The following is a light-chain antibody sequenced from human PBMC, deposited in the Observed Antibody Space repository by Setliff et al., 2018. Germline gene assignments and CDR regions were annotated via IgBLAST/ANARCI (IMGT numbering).Light chain of an antibody. J-gene: IGLJ1*01. Sequence: QSALTQPASVSGSPGQSITISCSGTSSDVGSYDFVSWYQQYPGKAPKLIIYDVTNRPSGVSNRFSGSKAGNTASLTISGLRAEDEADYYCVAYTSSSTDIFGSGTKGTVL. CDR1: SSDVGSYDF. CDR2: DVT. V-gene: IGLV2-14*03. CDR3: VAYTSSSTDI.